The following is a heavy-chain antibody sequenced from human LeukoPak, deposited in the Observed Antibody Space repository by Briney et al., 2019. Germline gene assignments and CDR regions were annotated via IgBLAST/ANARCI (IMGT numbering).Heavy chain of an antibody. J-gene: IGHJ4*02. CDR1: GFTFSSYW. CDR2: IKQDGTET. CDR3: ASLTRSVEFDY. V-gene: IGHV3-7*02. Sequence: PGGSLRLSCVASGFTFSSYWMSWVRQAPGKGLEWVANIKQDGTETYYVDSVKGRFTISRDNAKNSLYLQVNSLRVEDTAVYYCASLTRSVEFDYWGQGTLVTVSS. D-gene: IGHD4/OR15-4a*01.